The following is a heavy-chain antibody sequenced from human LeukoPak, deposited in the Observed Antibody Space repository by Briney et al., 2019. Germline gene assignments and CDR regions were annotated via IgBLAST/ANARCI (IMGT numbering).Heavy chain of an antibody. CDR2: IYYSGST. D-gene: IGHD6-19*01. J-gene: IGHJ4*02. CDR1: GGSISSYY. Sequence: PETLSLTCTVSGGSISSYYWSWIRQPPGKGLEWIGYIYYSGSTNYNPSLKSRVTISVDTSKNQFSLKLSSVTAADTAVYYCARVRSSGWGKGFDYWGQGTLVTVSS. V-gene: IGHV4-59*01. CDR3: ARVRSSGWGKGFDY.